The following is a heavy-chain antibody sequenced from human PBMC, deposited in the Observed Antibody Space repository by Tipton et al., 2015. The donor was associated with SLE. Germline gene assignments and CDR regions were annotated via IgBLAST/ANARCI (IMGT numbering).Heavy chain of an antibody. V-gene: IGHV4-39*07. CDR1: GGSISSSSYY. CDR2: INHSGST. J-gene: IGHJ3*02. Sequence: LSLTCTVSGGSISSSSYYWGWIRQPPGKGLEWIGEINHSGSTNYNPSLKSRVTISVDTSKNQFSLKLSSVTAADTAVYYCARDPGAFDIWGQGTMVTVSS. CDR3: ARDPGAFDI.